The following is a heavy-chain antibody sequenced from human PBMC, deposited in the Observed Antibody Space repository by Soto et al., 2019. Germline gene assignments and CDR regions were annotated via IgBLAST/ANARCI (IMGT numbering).Heavy chain of an antibody. Sequence: QVQLQESGPGLVKPSQTLSLTCTVSGGSISSGDYYWSWIRQPPGKGLEWIGYIYYSGSTYYNPSLKRRVTISVDTSKNQFSLKLSSVTAADTAVYYCAGWNSYGYYYYGMDVWGQGTTVTVSS. V-gene: IGHV4-30-4*01. J-gene: IGHJ6*02. CDR3: AGWNSYGYYYYGMDV. CDR1: GGSISSGDYY. CDR2: IYYSGST. D-gene: IGHD5-18*01.